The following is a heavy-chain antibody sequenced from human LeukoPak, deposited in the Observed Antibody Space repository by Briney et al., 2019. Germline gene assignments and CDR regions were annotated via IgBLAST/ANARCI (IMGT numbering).Heavy chain of an antibody. J-gene: IGHJ4*02. CDR2: IYHSGST. CDR1: GGSISSGGYY. V-gene: IGHV4-30-2*01. D-gene: IGHD1-26*01. Sequence: SETLSLTCTVSGGSISSGGYYWSWIRQPPGKGLEWIGYIYHSGSTYYNPSLKSRVTISVDRSKNQFSLKLSSVTAADTAVYYCATSSKYSGSYYGIDYWGQGTLVTVSS. CDR3: ATSSKYSGSYYGIDY.